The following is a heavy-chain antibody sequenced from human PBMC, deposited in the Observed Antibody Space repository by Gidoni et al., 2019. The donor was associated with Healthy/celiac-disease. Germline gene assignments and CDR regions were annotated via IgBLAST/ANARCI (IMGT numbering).Heavy chain of an antibody. D-gene: IGHD7-27*01. Sequence: QVQLQHRGAGLLKPSETLSLSCAVYGGSFSDYYWTWIRQPPGKGLEWIGEINHSGSTNYNPSLKSRVTISVDTSKNQFSLKLSSVTAADTSMYYCARGRGWGFDYWGQGTLVTVSS. CDR2: INHSGST. CDR3: ARGRGWGFDY. CDR1: GGSFSDYY. V-gene: IGHV4-34*01. J-gene: IGHJ4*02.